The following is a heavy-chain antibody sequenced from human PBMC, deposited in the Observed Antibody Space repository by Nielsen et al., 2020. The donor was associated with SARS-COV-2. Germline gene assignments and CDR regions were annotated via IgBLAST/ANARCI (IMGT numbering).Heavy chain of an antibody. CDR3: AGGGPMITFGGERIY. D-gene: IGHD3-16*01. CDR1: GFTFSSYG. CDR2: ISYDGSNK. Sequence: GGSLRLSCAASGFTFSSYGMHWVRQAPGKGLEWVAVISYDGSNKYYADSVKGRFTISRDNSKNTLYLQMNSLRAEDTAVYYYAGGGPMITFGGERIYWGQGTLVTVSS. V-gene: IGHV3-30*03. J-gene: IGHJ4*02.